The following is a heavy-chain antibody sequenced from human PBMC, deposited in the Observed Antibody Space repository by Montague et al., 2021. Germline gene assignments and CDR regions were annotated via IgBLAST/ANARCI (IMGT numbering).Heavy chain of an antibody. CDR1: GYPFISYG. J-gene: IGHJ4*02. Sequence: SGKVSFKASGYPFISYGISWVRQAPGQGLEWMGWISAYNGNTNYAQKLQGRVTMTTDTSTSTAYMELRSLRSDDTAVYYCASSFGSGSYYYFDYWGQGTLVTVSS. CDR2: ISAYNGNT. V-gene: IGHV1-18*01. D-gene: IGHD6-19*01. CDR3: ASSFGSGSYYYFDY.